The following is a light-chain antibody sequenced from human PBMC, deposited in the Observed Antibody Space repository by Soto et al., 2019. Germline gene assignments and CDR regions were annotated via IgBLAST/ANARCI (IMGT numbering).Light chain of an antibody. CDR3: MQGTHWPWT. CDR1: QHPLYRDGNTY. CDR2: KVS. Sequence: VMTHSPLSLRVTLGQPASSSCRSSQHPLYRDGNTYLSWFQQRPGQSPRRLIYKVSNRDSGVPDRFSGSGSGTDFTLKISRVEAEDVGVYYCMQGTHWPWTFGQGTKVDIK. J-gene: IGKJ1*01. V-gene: IGKV2-30*01.